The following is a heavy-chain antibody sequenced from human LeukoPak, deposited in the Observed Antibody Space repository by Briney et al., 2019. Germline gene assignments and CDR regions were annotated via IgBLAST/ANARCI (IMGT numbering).Heavy chain of an antibody. J-gene: IGHJ4*02. CDR1: GFTFISYE. CDR3: ARDIAWFGEIGGFDY. D-gene: IGHD3-10*01. V-gene: IGHV3-48*03. Sequence: PGGSLRLSCAASGFTFISYEMNWVRQAPGKGLEWVSFIGSSGNTIYYADSVKGRFTISRDNSKNTLYLQMNSLRAEDTAVYYCARDIAWFGEIGGFDYWGQGTLVTVSS. CDR2: IGSSGNTI.